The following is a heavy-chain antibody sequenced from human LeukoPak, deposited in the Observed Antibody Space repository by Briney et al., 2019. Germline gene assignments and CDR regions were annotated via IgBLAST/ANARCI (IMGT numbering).Heavy chain of an antibody. V-gene: IGHV3-23*01. CDR2: ISSYGRT. Sequence: PGGSLRLSCAASGFTLSSYAMSWVRQAPGKGLEWVSSISSYGRTYHADPVKGRFTISRDNSKNTLYLQMNSLRAEDSAVYYCAKECDYGATSEMPCYWSQGTLVTVSS. J-gene: IGHJ4*02. CDR1: GFTLSSYA. CDR3: AKECDYGATSEMPCY. D-gene: IGHD4-23*01.